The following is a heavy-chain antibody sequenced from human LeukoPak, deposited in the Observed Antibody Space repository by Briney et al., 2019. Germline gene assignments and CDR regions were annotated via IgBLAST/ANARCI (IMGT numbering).Heavy chain of an antibody. CDR3: ARDFPGSPRNPYFDY. Sequence: GGSLRLSCAASGFTFSSYSMNWVRQAPGKGLEWVSSISSSSSYIYYADSVKGRFTISGDNAKNSLYLQMNSLRAEDTAVYYCARDFPGSPRNPYFDYWGQGTLVTVSS. V-gene: IGHV3-21*01. CDR1: GFTFSSYS. CDR2: ISSSSSYI. J-gene: IGHJ4*02. D-gene: IGHD3-10*01.